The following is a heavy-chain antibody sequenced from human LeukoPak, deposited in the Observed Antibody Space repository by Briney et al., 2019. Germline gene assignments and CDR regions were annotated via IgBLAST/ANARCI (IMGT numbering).Heavy chain of an antibody. CDR3: ASPGGYSYGYHY. CDR1: GGSMTSYH. CDR2: VYYTGTT. Sequence: WEPLSLTCTVSGGSMTSYHWSWIRQPPGKGLEWIGYVYYTGTTKYNPSLKSRLTISVDTSQNQFSLKLSSVTAADTAVYYCASPGGYSYGYHYWGQGTLVTVSS. J-gene: IGHJ4*02. V-gene: IGHV4-59*08. D-gene: IGHD5-18*01.